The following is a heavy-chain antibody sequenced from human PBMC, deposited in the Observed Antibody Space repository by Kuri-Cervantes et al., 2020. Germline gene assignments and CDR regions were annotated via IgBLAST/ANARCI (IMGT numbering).Heavy chain of an antibody. J-gene: IGHJ3*02. CDR3: ARVSNPYDILTGYYSDDFDI. CDR2: IYYSGST. D-gene: IGHD3-9*01. Sequence: AETLALTGTVSGGSVSSGSYYGSWIRQPPGKGLEWIGYIYYSGSTNYNPSLKSQVTISVDTSKNQFSLKLSSVTAADTAVYYCARVSNPYDILTGYYSDDFDIWGQGTMVTVSS. CDR1: GGSVSSGSYY. V-gene: IGHV4-61*01.